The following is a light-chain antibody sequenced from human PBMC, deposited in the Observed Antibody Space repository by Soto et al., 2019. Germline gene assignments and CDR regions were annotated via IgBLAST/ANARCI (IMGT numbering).Light chain of an antibody. V-gene: IGLV1-44*01. Sequence: QSVLTQPPSASGTPGQRVTISCSGSSSNIGSNTVNWYQQLPATAPKLLIYSNNQRPSGVPDRFSGSKSGTSASLAISGLQSEEEDDYYCAAWDDSLNGVVFGGGTKLTVL. CDR2: SNN. CDR1: SSNIGSNT. CDR3: AAWDDSLNGVV. J-gene: IGLJ2*01.